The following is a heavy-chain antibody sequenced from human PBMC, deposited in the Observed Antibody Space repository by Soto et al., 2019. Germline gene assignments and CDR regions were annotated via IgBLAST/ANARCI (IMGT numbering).Heavy chain of an antibody. CDR3: AGFFGSGFDS. CDR2: ISTSGATR. J-gene: IGHJ4*02. Sequence: EVQLVESGGGLVQPGGSLRLSCVASGFTFSTDSMNWVRQAPGKGLEWVAHISTSGATRYYADSVKGRFTISRDNAKTLLYLQMDSLRNEVTAVYYCAGFFGSGFDSWGQGTLVTVSS. V-gene: IGHV3-48*02. D-gene: IGHD6-19*01. CDR1: GFTFSTDS.